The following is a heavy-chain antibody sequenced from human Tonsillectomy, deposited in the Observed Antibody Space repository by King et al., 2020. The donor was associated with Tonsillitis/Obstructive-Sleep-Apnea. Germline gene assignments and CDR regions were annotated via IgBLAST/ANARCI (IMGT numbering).Heavy chain of an antibody. D-gene: IGHD3-10*02. CDR2: INHSGST. CDR1: GGSFSGYY. V-gene: IGHV4-34*01. J-gene: IGHJ6*03. CDR3: AGARDARVSNYYYYYYRDV. Sequence: VQLQQWGAGLLKPSETLSLTCAVYGGSFSGYYWSWIRQPPGKGLEWIGEINHSGSTNYNPSLKSRVTISVHTSKNQFSLKLSSVTAADTAVYYCAGARDARVSNYYYYYYRDVWGKGTTVTVSS.